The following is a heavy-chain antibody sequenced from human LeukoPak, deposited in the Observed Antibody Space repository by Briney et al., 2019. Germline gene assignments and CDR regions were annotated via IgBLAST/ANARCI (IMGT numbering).Heavy chain of an antibody. J-gene: IGHJ4*02. D-gene: IGHD1-26*01. V-gene: IGHV3-15*01. CDR1: GFTFSNAW. CDR3: IPRDSGSYSFDY. CDR2: IKSKTDGGTI. Sequence: PAESLRLSCAASGFTFSNAWMSWVRQAPGKGLEWVGRIKSKTDGGTIYYAAPVKGRFTISRDDSKNTLYLQMNSLKTEDTAVYYCIPRDSGSYSFDYWGQGTLVTVSS.